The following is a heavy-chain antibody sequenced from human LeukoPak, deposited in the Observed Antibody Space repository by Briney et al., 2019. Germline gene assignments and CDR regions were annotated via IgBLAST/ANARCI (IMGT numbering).Heavy chain of an antibody. CDR1: GFTFDDYG. CDR3: ARDRSITMIVKYAFDI. J-gene: IGHJ3*02. D-gene: IGHD3-22*01. CDR2: INWNGGST. V-gene: IGHV3-20*04. Sequence: GGSLRLSXAASGFTFDDYGMSWVRQAPGKGLEWVCGINWNGGSTGYADSVKGRFTISRDNAKNSLYLQMNSLRAEDTALYYCARDRSITMIVKYAFDIWGQGTMVTVSS.